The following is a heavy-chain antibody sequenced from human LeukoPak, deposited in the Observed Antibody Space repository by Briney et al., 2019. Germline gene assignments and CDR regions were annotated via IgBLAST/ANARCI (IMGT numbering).Heavy chain of an antibody. CDR3: ARGGGYCSGGSCYPANWFDP. CDR1: GGSMSSYY. CDR2: IYYSGST. Sequence: SETLSLTCTVSGGSMSSYYWSWIRQPPGKGLEWIGYIYYSGSTNYNPSLKSRVTISVDTSKNQFSLKLSSVTAADTAVYYCARGGGYCSGGSCYPANWFDPWGQGTLVTVSS. V-gene: IGHV4-59*01. D-gene: IGHD2-15*01. J-gene: IGHJ5*02.